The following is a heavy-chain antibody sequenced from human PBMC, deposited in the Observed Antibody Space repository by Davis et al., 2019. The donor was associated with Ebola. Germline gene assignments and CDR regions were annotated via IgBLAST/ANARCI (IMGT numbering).Heavy chain of an antibody. CDR2: IHGDGSST. V-gene: IGHV3-74*01. Sequence: PGGSLRLSCAASGFTFSRSWMHWVRQAPGKGLLWVSRIHGDGSSTSYADSVKGRFTISRDNANNTLYLQMNSLRAEDTAVYYCARDLGQRWLQLDDALDIWGQGTMVTVSS. CDR1: GFTFSRSW. J-gene: IGHJ3*02. CDR3: ARDLGQRWLQLDDALDI. D-gene: IGHD5-24*01.